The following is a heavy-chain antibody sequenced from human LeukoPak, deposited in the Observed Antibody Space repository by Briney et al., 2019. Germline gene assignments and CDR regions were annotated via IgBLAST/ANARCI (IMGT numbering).Heavy chain of an antibody. Sequence: SETLSLTCAVYGGSFSGYYWSWIRQPPGKGLEWIGEINHSGSTNYNPSLKSRVTISVDTSKNQFSLKLSSVTAADTAVYYRARHTLYYTGDAFDIWGQGTMVTVSS. D-gene: IGHD3-3*01. V-gene: IGHV4-34*01. J-gene: IGHJ3*02. CDR2: INHSGST. CDR1: GGSFSGYY. CDR3: ARHTLYYTGDAFDI.